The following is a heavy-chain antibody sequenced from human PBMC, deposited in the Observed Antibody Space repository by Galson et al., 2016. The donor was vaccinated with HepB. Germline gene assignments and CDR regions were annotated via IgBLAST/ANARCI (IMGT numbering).Heavy chain of an antibody. CDR3: AGERSYGSGDF. CDR2: VYYGGST. V-gene: IGHV4-39*02. D-gene: IGHD3-10*01. J-gene: IGHJ4*02. Sequence: GWVRQSPGKGLEWLVSVYYGGSTSYNPSLRSRVTISVDTSKNHFSLRLTSVTAADTAIYYCAGERSYGSGDFWGQGTLVTVSS.